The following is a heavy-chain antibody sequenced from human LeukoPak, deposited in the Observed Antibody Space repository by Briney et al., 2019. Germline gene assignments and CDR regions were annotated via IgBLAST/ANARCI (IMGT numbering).Heavy chain of an antibody. Sequence: PSVTLSLTCAVYGGSFSGYYWSWIRQPPGKGLEWIGEINHSGSTNYNPSLKSRVTILVDTSKNQFSLKLSSVTAADTAVYYCARGHSPVTTKVSYFQHWGQGTLVTVSS. CDR1: GGSFSGYY. V-gene: IGHV4-34*01. D-gene: IGHD4-17*01. CDR2: INHSGST. J-gene: IGHJ1*01. CDR3: ARGHSPVTTKVSYFQH.